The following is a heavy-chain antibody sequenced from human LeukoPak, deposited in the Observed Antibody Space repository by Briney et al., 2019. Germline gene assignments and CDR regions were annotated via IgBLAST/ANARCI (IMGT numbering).Heavy chain of an antibody. D-gene: IGHD5-18*01. CDR2: ISSSGSTI. CDR3: ARGRGYSYDTDY. J-gene: IGHJ4*02. CDR1: GFTFSSDS. Sequence: GGSLRLSCAAPGFTFSSDSMKWVRQAPGKGLEWVSYISSSGSTIYYAESVKGRFTISRDNAKNSLYLQMNSLRAEDTAVYYCARGRGYSYDTDYWGQGTLVTVSS. V-gene: IGHV3-48*01.